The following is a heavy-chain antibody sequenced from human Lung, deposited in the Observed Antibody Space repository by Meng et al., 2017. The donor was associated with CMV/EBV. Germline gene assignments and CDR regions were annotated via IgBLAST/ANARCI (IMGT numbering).Heavy chain of an antibody. CDR1: GSSFTSYW. J-gene: IGHJ6*02. CDR2: IYPGDSDT. V-gene: IGHV5-51*01. Sequence: GGSLRLXCKGSGSSFTSYWIGWVRQVPGNGLEWMGIIYPGDSDTRYSPSFQGQVTSTADKSISNAYLQWTSLKASDTAMYYCAGIGVQALGVTESLSDYYYYYGMDVXGQGXTVTVSS. D-gene: IGHD1-20*01. CDR3: AGIGVQALGVTESLSDYYYYYGMDV.